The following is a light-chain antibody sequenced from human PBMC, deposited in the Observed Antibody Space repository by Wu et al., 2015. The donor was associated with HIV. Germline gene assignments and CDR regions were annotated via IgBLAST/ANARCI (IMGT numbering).Light chain of an antibody. V-gene: IGKV1-5*03. Sequence: DIQMTQSPSTLSASVGDRVTITCRASQSINNWLAWYQQKPGKAPKLLIYKASHLESGVPSRFSGSGSGTEFTLTISSLQPDDFATYYCQQYNTAPWTFGQGTKVEMK. CDR1: QSINNW. CDR3: QQYNTAPWT. J-gene: IGKJ1*01. CDR2: KAS.